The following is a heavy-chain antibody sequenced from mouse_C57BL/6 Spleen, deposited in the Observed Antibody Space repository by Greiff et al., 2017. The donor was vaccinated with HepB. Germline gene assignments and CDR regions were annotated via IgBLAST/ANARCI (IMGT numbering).Heavy chain of an antibody. Sequence: EVQLQQSGPGLVKPSQSLSLTCSVTGYSITSGYYWNWIRQFPGNKLEWMGYISYDGSNNYNPSLKNRISITRDTSKNQFFLKLNSVTTEDTATYYCARDLYDYDGFYFDYWGQGTTLTVSS. V-gene: IGHV3-6*01. D-gene: IGHD2-4*01. CDR2: ISYDGSN. J-gene: IGHJ2*01. CDR1: GYSITSGYY. CDR3: ARDLYDYDGFYFDY.